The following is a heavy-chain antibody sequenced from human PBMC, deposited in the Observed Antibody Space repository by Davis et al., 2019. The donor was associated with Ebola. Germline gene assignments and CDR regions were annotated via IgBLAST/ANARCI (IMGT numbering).Heavy chain of an antibody. CDR1: GGTFSSYA. CDR3: ARTYSGSRIIMDV. J-gene: IGHJ6*04. CDR2: IIPVFGTT. V-gene: IGHV1-69*13. Sequence: AASVTVSCKASGGTFSSYAISWVRQAPGQGLEWMGGIIPVFGTTDYAPRFQGRVTITADESTSTAYMELTSLRSDDTAVYYCARTYSGSRIIMDVWGKGTTVTVSS. D-gene: IGHD6-13*01.